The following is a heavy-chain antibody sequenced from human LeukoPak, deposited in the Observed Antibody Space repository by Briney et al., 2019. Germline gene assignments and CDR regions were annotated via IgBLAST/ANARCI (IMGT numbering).Heavy chain of an antibody. Sequence: SETLSLTCTVSGVSISSYYWSWIRQPPGKGLEWIGYIYYSGSTNYNPSLKSRVTISVDTSKNQFSLKLSSVTAAVTAVYYCARGVSSSWYSFDYWGQGTLVTVSS. CDR1: GVSISSYY. CDR2: IYYSGST. D-gene: IGHD6-13*01. J-gene: IGHJ4*02. V-gene: IGHV4-59*01. CDR3: ARGVSSSWYSFDY.